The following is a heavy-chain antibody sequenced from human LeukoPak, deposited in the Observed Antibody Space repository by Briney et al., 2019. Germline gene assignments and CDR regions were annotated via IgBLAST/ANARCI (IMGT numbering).Heavy chain of an antibody. Sequence: GGSLRLSCAASGFSFTSYAMTWVRQAPGEGLEWGSEISTTGGSRYYADSVKGRFTISRDSSKNTLYLQMHSLRAEDTAVYYCAHRYYASSPFDPWGQGTLVTVSS. J-gene: IGHJ5*02. V-gene: IGHV3-23*01. CDR2: ISTTGGSR. CDR1: GFSFTSYA. D-gene: IGHD3-10*01. CDR3: AHRYYASSPFDP.